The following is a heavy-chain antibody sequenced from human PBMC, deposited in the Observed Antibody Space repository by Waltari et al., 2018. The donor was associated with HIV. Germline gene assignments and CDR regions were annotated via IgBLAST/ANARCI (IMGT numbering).Heavy chain of an antibody. CDR1: GIAFALFT. CDR2: ISRGSSFS. Sequence: ELVESGGGLFKPGQYLRLSWNAPGIAFALFTMTWVRQAPGRGLEWVASISRGSSFSYYSDSFKGRISISRDNAKKSLFLQMNSLTADDTGLYFCVGDRTSLTTGDFDSWGQGVPVIVSS. D-gene: IGHD1-1*01. CDR3: VGDRTSLTTGDFDS. V-gene: IGHV3-21*02. J-gene: IGHJ4*02.